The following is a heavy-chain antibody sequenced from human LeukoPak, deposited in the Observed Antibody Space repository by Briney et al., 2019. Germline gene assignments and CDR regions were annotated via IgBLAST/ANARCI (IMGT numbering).Heavy chain of an antibody. CDR3: ALLITMVRGVTPFDY. D-gene: IGHD3-10*01. Sequence: GGSLRLSCAASGFTFSSYAMSWVRQAPGKGLEWVSAISGSGGSTYYADSAKGRFTISRDNSKNTLYLQMNSLRAEDTAVYYCALLITMVRGVTPFDYWGQGTLVTVSS. CDR2: ISGSGGST. CDR1: GFTFSSYA. V-gene: IGHV3-23*01. J-gene: IGHJ4*02.